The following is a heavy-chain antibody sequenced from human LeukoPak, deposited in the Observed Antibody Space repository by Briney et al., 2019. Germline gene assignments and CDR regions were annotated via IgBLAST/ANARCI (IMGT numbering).Heavy chain of an antibody. J-gene: IGHJ5*02. Sequence: SQTLSLTCTVSGGSISSGSYYWSWIRQPAGTGLEWIGRIYTSGGTNYNPSLKSRVTISVDTSKNQFSLKLSSVTAADTAVYYCARGRGHCSSTSCYSFSWFDPWGQGTLVTVSS. V-gene: IGHV4-61*02. D-gene: IGHD2-2*01. CDR1: GGSISSGSYY. CDR2: IYTSGGT. CDR3: ARGRGHCSSTSCYSFSWFDP.